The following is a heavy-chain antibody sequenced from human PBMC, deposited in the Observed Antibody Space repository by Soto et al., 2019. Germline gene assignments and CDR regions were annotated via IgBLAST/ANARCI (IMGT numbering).Heavy chain of an antibody. V-gene: IGHV3-30*18. Sequence: GSLRLSCAASGFTFNIYGMHWVRQATDKGLEWVALISYDGSNQYYADSVKGRFTISRDNSKNTLFLQMNSLRADDTAVYYCAKDQASGQGSFDSWGQGTLVTVSS. CDR3: AKDQASGQGSFDS. CDR1: GFTFNIYG. J-gene: IGHJ4*02. CDR2: ISYDGSNQ.